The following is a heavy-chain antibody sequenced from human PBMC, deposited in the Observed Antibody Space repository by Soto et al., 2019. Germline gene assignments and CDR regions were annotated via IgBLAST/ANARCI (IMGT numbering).Heavy chain of an antibody. Sequence: QLQLQESGPGLVKPSETLSLTCTVSGGSISSSSYYWGWIRQPPGKGLEWIGSICYRGNTYYNPHLERPLTLSVDTTNNPSSLKLSSVTAADTAVYYCAREGGGYCSGGSCQVDYWGQGTLVTVSS. CDR3: AREGGGYCSGGSCQVDY. CDR2: ICYRGNT. J-gene: IGHJ4*02. D-gene: IGHD2-15*01. CDR1: GGSISSSSYY. V-gene: IGHV4-39*02.